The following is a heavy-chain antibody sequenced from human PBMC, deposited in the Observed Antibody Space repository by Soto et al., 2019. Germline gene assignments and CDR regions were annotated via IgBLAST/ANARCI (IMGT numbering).Heavy chain of an antibody. D-gene: IGHD2-15*01. V-gene: IGHV3-21*01. J-gene: IGHJ6*03. Sequence: EVQLVESGGGRVKPGGSRRLSCGASGLTFISNSMNWVRQAPGKGLEWVSSISGSSSDIYYADSGRGRFTISRDNARNSLYLQMNSLRAEDTAVYYCASQDRIFYYMDVWGKGTTVTVSS. CDR3: ASQDRIFYYMDV. CDR2: ISGSSSDI. CDR1: GLTFISNS.